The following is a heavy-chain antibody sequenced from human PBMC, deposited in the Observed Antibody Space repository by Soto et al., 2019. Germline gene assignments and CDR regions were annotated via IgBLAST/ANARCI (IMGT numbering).Heavy chain of an antibody. Sequence: GGSLRLSCAASRFTFSNYDMSWVRQAPGKGLEWVSGIGHSGSSTYYADSVKGRFTISRDNSKNTLYLQMNSLRAEDTAVYYCAKDLVVVVTTTYDDYYMDVWGKGTTVTVSS. CDR3: AKDLVVVVTTTYDDYYMDV. CDR1: RFTFSNYD. CDR2: IGHSGSST. V-gene: IGHV3-23*01. J-gene: IGHJ6*03. D-gene: IGHD2-15*01.